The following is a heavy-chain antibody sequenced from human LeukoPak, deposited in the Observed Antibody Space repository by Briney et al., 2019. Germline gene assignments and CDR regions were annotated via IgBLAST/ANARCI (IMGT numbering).Heavy chain of an antibody. V-gene: IGHV4-4*02. J-gene: IGHJ4*02. CDR1: GESIRSSNW. Sequence: SETLSLTCAVSGESIRSSNWWSWVRQAPGKGLEWIGEIYHSGTTNYNPSLKSRVTISIDTSKNQFSLTLTSVTAADTAVYYCANKVYCSTTSCYPAGYWGQGTLVTVSS. CDR2: IYHSGTT. CDR3: ANKVYCSTTSCYPAGY. D-gene: IGHD2-2*01.